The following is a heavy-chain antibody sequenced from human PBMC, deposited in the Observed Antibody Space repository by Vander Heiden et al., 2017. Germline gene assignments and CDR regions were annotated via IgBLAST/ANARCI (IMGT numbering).Heavy chain of an antibody. CDR2: IGTSSSNI. CDR3: ARRVVGAPRAFDI. CDR1: GFTVSPDS. Sequence: EVQLVESGGGLVQPGGSLRLACAAAGFTVSPDSMNWVRQAPGKGLGWVSYIGTSSSNIYYADSVKGRFTISRDNAKNSLYLQMNSLRAEDTAVYYCARRVVGAPRAFDIWGQGTMVTVSS. J-gene: IGHJ3*02. V-gene: IGHV3-48*01. D-gene: IGHD1-26*01.